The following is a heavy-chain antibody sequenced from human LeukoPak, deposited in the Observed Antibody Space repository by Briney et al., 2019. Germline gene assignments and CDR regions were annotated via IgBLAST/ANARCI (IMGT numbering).Heavy chain of an antibody. V-gene: IGHV3-66*01. D-gene: IGHD3-22*01. J-gene: IGHJ2*01. Sequence: GGSLRLSCAASEFSVGSNYMTWVRQAPGKGLEWVSLIYSGGSTYYADSVKGRFTISRDNAKNSLYLQMNSLRAEDTAVYYCAGDTITMIAVAYWYFDLWGRGTLVTVSS. CDR1: EFSVGSNY. CDR2: IYSGGST. CDR3: AGDTITMIAVAYWYFDL.